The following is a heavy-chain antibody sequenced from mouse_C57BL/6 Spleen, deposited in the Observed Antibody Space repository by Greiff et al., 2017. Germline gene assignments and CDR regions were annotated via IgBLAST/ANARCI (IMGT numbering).Heavy chain of an antibody. CDR1: GYSFTGYY. J-gene: IGHJ4*01. D-gene: IGHD2-4*01. V-gene: IGHV1-42*01. CDR3: ARSGDYDEAMDY. CDR2: INPSTGGT. Sequence: VQLQQSGPELVKPGASVKISCKASGYSFTGYYMNWVKQSPEKSLEWIGEINPSTGGTTYNQKFKAKATLTVDKSSSTAYMQLKSLTSEDSAVYYCARSGDYDEAMDYWGQGTSVTVSS.